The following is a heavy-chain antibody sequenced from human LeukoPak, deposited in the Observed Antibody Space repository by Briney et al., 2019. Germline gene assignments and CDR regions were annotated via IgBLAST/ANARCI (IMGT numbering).Heavy chain of an antibody. D-gene: IGHD3-3*01. CDR3: TRFNSNTKWFDP. J-gene: IGHJ5*02. V-gene: IGHV6-1*01. Sequence: SQTLSLTCAISGDSVSSNSAAWNCIRQSPSRGLEWLGRTYYRSKWFNDYAVSVQSRITINPDTSRNQFSLQLNSVTAEDTAVYYCTRFNSNTKWFDPWGQGTLVTVSS. CDR2: TYYRSKWFN. CDR1: GDSVSSNSAA.